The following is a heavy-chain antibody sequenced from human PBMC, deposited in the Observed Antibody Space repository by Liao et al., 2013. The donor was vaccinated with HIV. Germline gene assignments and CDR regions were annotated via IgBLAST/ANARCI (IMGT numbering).Heavy chain of an antibody. CDR3: ARGGRKGWFGVSFDY. Sequence: QLQLQESGPGLVKPSETLSLTCTVSGGSISSYYWSWIRQPAGKGLEWIGRIYTSGSTNYNPSLKSRVTMSVDTSKNQFSLKLSSVTAADTAVYYCARGGRKGWFGVSFDYWGQGTLVTVSS. D-gene: IGHD3-10*01. CDR1: GGSISSYY. CDR2: IYTSGST. V-gene: IGHV4-4*07. J-gene: IGHJ4*02.